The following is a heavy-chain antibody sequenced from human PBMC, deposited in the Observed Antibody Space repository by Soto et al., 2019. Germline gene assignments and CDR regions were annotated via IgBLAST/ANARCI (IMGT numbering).Heavy chain of an antibody. CDR2: IIPIFGTA. D-gene: IGHD3-22*01. V-gene: IGHV1-69*06. CDR3: ARGAPAGYYDSRGYSDTI. Sequence: QVQLVQSGAEVKKPGSSVKVSCKASGGTFSSYAISWVRQAPGQGLEWMGGIIPIFGTANYAQKFQGRVTITADKSTSTAYMGLRRLRSEDTAVYYRARGAPAGYYDSRGYSDTIWGQGTLVTVSS. CDR1: GGTFSSYA. J-gene: IGHJ4*02.